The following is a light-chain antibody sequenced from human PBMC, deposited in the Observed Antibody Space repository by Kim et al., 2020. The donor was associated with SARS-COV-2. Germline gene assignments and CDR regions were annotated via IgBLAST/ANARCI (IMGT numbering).Light chain of an antibody. CDR3: QQYNDWAPLT. CDR1: QSVSSN. CDR2: GAS. J-gene: IGKJ4*01. Sequence: SPCERATLSCRSSQSVSSNLAWYQQKPGQPPRLLIYGASTRATGIPARFSGSGSGTEFTLTIISLQSEDFAVYYCQQYNDWAPLTFGRVTKVDIK. V-gene: IGKV3-15*01.